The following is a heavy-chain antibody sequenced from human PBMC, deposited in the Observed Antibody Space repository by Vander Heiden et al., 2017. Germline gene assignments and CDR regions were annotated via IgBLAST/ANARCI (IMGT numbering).Heavy chain of an antibody. Sequence: QVQLQESGPGLVKPSQTLSLTCTVSGGSISSGDYYWSWIRQPPGKGLEWIGYIYYSGSTYYNPSLKSRVTISVDTSKNQFSLKLSSVTAADTAVYYCARVGLHSSSWALYYYYYGMDVWGQGTTVTVSS. CDR2: IYYSGST. J-gene: IGHJ6*02. V-gene: IGHV4-30-4*01. CDR1: GGSISSGDYY. D-gene: IGHD6-13*01. CDR3: ARVGLHSSSWALYYYYYGMDV.